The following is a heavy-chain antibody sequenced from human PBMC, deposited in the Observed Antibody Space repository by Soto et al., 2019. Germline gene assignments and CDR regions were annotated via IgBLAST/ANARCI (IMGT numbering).Heavy chain of an antibody. CDR3: AKPESGSYFAAFDV. J-gene: IGHJ3*01. Sequence: EVHLLESGGALVPPGGSLRLSCTVSGISFSDYPMDWVRQAPWQGLEWVSRISGTSLSTYYADSVKGRFTISRDNSNNTLYLEMSSLRGEDTAIYYCAKPESGSYFAAFDVWGQGTTVTVSS. CDR2: ISGTSLST. D-gene: IGHD1-26*01. V-gene: IGHV3-23*01. CDR1: GISFSDYP.